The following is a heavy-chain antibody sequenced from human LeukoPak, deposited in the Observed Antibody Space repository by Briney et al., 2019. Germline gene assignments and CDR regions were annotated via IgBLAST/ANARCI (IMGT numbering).Heavy chain of an antibody. Sequence: GGSLRLSCAASGFTFSSYAMSWVRQAPGKGLEWVSAISDSGGSTYSADTVKGRFTISRGNSKNTLYLQMNSLRAEDTAVYYLSRAGDGYKPYYYYYGMDGWGQGTTVSVPS. D-gene: IGHD5-24*01. CDR2: ISDSGGST. V-gene: IGHV3-23*01. CDR1: GFTFSSYA. CDR3: SRAGDGYKPYYYYYGMDG. J-gene: IGHJ6*02.